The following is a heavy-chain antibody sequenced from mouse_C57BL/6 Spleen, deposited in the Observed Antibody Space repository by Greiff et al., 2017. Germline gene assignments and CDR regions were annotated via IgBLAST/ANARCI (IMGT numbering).Heavy chain of an antibody. Sequence: VKVVESGAELMKPGASVKLSCKATGYTFTGYWIEWVKQRPGHGLEWIGEILPGSGSTNYNEKFKGKATFTADTSSNTAYMQLSSLTTEDSAIYYCARRGYDYDEEDFDYWGQGTTLTVSS. CDR3: ARRGYDYDEEDFDY. CDR1: GYTFTGYW. CDR2: ILPGSGST. J-gene: IGHJ2*01. D-gene: IGHD2-4*01. V-gene: IGHV1-9*01.